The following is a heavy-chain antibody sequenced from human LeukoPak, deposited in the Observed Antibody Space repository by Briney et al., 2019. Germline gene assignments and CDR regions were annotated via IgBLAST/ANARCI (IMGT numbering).Heavy chain of an antibody. Sequence: ASVKVSCKASGYTFTGYYTHWVRQAPGQGLEWMGWINPNSGGTNYAQKFQGRVTMTRDTSISTAYMELSRLRSDDTAVYYCARAGRYYDSSGYAWDGSFDAFDIWGQGTMVTVSS. CDR2: INPNSGGT. D-gene: IGHD3-22*01. CDR3: ARAGRYYDSSGYAWDGSFDAFDI. J-gene: IGHJ3*02. CDR1: GYTFTGYY. V-gene: IGHV1-2*02.